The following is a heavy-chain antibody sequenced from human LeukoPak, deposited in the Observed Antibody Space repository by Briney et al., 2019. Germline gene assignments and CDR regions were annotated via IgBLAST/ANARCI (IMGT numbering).Heavy chain of an antibody. V-gene: IGHV4-39*07. D-gene: IGHD2-2*01. CDR1: GGSISSSSYY. CDR2: IYYSGST. Sequence: SETLSLTCTVSGGSISSSSYYWGWIRQPPGRGLEWIGSIYYSGSTYYNPSLKSRVTISVDTSKNQFSLKLSSVTAADTAVYYCAREKIKYCSSTSCYRDNYYYYMDVWGKGTTVTVSS. J-gene: IGHJ6*03. CDR3: AREKIKYCSSTSCYRDNYYYYMDV.